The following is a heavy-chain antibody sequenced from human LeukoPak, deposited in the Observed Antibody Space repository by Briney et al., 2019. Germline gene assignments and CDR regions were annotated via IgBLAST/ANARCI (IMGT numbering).Heavy chain of an antibody. CDR3: ARKTDHQTGGDY. Sequence: GGSLRLSCAASGFSVSRNYMTCVRQAPGEGLEWVSLIYSGGSTSYADSVKGRFTISRDNSKNTLYLQMNSLRAEDTAVYYCARKTDHQTGGDYWGQGTLVTVSS. D-gene: IGHD1-1*01. CDR1: GFSVSRNY. J-gene: IGHJ4*02. CDR2: IYSGGST. V-gene: IGHV3-66*01.